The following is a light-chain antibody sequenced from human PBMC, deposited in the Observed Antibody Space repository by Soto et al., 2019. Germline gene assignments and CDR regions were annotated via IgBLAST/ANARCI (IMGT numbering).Light chain of an antibody. V-gene: IGKV4-1*01. J-gene: IGKJ4*01. CDR2: WAS. CDR1: QSLLYNSNNKNY. Sequence: DIVMTQSPDSLAVSLGERATINCKSSQSLLYNSNNKNYLAWYQQEPGQPPKLLIYWASTRESGVPDRFSGSGSGTDFTLTISSLQAEDVAVYYCHQYYSVPLTFGGGNTVEIK. CDR3: HQYYSVPLT.